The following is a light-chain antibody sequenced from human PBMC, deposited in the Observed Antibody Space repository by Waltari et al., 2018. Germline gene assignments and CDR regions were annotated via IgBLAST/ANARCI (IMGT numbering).Light chain of an antibody. J-gene: IGKJ1*01. CDR1: QGISSY. V-gene: IGKV1-16*01. Sequence: DIQMTQSPSSLSASVGDRVTITCRASQGISSYLNWYQQKPGKAPKLLIYAASSLQSGVPSRFSGSGSGTEFTLTISSLQPDDFATYYCQQYNSYEWTFGQGTKVAIK. CDR2: AAS. CDR3: QQYNSYEWT.